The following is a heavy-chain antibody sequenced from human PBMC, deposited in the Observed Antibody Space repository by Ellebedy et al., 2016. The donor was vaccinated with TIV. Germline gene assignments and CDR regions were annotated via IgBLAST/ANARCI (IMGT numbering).Heavy chain of an antibody. CDR2: IYYSGSN. Sequence: SETLSLTCTVSGGSISSYYWSWIRQPAGKGLEWIGYIYYSGSNNYNPSLKSRVTISVDPSKNQFSLKLSSVTAADTAVYYCARVEGSSGVPSYFDYWGQGTLVTVSS. CDR1: GGSISSYY. D-gene: IGHD6-19*01. J-gene: IGHJ4*02. CDR3: ARVEGSSGVPSYFDY. V-gene: IGHV4-59*08.